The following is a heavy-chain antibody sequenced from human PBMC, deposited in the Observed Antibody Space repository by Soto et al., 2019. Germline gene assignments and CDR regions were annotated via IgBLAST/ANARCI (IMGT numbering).Heavy chain of an antibody. CDR2: IYYSGST. D-gene: IGHD3-22*01. V-gene: IGHV4-39*01. Sequence: QLQLQESGPGLVKPSETLSLTCTVSGGSISSSSYYWGWIRQPPGKGLEWIGSIYYSGSTYSNPSLNCRVTVSVDTSKNQSSLKRSSVTAADTAVYFCARDYDSSGDYWGQGTLVTVSS. CDR1: GGSISSSSYY. CDR3: ARDYDSSGDY. J-gene: IGHJ4*02.